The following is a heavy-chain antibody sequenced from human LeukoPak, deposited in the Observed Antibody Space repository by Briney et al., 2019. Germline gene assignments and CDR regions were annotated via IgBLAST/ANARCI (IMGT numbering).Heavy chain of an antibody. J-gene: IGHJ3*02. CDR2: IYTSGST. CDR1: GGSISSYY. CDR3: ARGVRWLPDDAFDI. Sequence: ALETLSLTCTVSGGSISSYYWSWIRQPAGKGLEWIGRIYTSGSTNYNPSLKSRVTMSVDTSKNQFSLKLSSVTAADTAVYYCARGVRWLPDDAFDIWGQGTMVTVSS. D-gene: IGHD5-24*01. V-gene: IGHV4-4*07.